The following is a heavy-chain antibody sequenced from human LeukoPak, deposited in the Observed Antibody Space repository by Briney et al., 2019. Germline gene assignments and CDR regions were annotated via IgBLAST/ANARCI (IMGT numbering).Heavy chain of an antibody. J-gene: IGHJ3*02. CDR1: GFTFSSYS. D-gene: IGHD3-22*01. CDR2: ISSSSSYI. Sequence: GGSLRLSCAASGFTFSSYSMNWVRQAPGKGLEWVSSISSSSSYIYYADSVKGRFTISRDNAKNSLYLQMNSLRAEDTAVYYCASSDYYDSSGYYADAFDTWGQGTMVTASS. CDR3: ASSDYYDSSGYYADAFDT. V-gene: IGHV3-21*01.